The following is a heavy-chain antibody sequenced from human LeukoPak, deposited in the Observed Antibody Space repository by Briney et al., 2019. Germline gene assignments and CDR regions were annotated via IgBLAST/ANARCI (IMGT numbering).Heavy chain of an antibody. Sequence: PGGSLRLSCAASGFTFSSYAMSWVRQAPGKGLEWVSAISGSGGSTYYADSVKGRFTISRDNSKNTLYLQMNSLRAEDTAVYYCAKLGDYYCSSTSCYVSSGSEFTYWGQGTLVTVSS. J-gene: IGHJ4*02. V-gene: IGHV3-23*01. CDR3: AKLGDYYCSSTSCYVSSGSEFTY. CDR2: ISGSGGST. D-gene: IGHD2-2*01. CDR1: GFTFSSYA.